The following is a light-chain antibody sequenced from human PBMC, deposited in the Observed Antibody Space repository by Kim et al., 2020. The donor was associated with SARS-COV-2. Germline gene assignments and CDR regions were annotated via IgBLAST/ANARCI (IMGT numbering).Light chain of an antibody. V-gene: IGLV2-23*02. Sequence: GQSITISCTGTSSDVGSYNLVSWYQQHPGKAPKLMIYEVSKRPSGVSNRFSGSKSGNTASLTISGLQAEDEADYCCCSYAGSSTWVFGGGTQLTVL. J-gene: IGLJ3*02. CDR3: CSYAGSSTWV. CDR1: SSDVGSYNL. CDR2: EVS.